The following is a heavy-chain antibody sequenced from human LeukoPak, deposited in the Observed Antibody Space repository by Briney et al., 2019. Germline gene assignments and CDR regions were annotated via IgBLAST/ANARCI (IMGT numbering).Heavy chain of an antibody. CDR3: ARGGYYSTSPGDY. J-gene: IGHJ4*02. CDR2: INSDGSST. V-gene: IGHV3-74*01. D-gene: IGHD6-6*01. CDR1: GFSLSSHW. Sequence: PGGSLRLSCAASGFSLSSHWMHWVRQTPGKGLVRVSRINSDGSSTTYADSVKGRFTISRDNAKNTLYLQMNSLRAGDTAVYYRARGGYYSTSPGDYWGQGTLVTVSS.